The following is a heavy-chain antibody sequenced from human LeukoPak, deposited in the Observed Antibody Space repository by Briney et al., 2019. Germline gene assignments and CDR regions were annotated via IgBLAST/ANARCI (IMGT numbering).Heavy chain of an antibody. V-gene: IGHV3-23*01. CDR3: AKGYCSGGSCLDAFDI. J-gene: IGHJ3*02. Sequence: GGSLRLFCAASGFTFSSYAMSWVRQAPGKGLEWVSAISGSGGSTYYADSVKGRFTISRDNSKNTLYLQMNSLRAEDTAVYYCAKGYCSGGSCLDAFDIWGQGTMVTVSS. CDR2: ISGSGGST. CDR1: GFTFSSYA. D-gene: IGHD2-15*01.